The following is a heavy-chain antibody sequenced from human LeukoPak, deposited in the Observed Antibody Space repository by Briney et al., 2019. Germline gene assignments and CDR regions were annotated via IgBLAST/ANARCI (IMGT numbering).Heavy chain of an antibody. D-gene: IGHD3-22*01. CDR3: AREKVYYDSSGPGY. CDR1: GYTFTGYY. V-gene: IGHV1-2*02. Sequence: ASVKVSCKASGYTFTGYYMHWVRQAPGQGLEWMGWINPNSGGTNYAQKFQGRVTMTRDTSIRTAYMELSRLRSDDTAVYYCAREKVYYDSSGPGYWGQGTLVTVSS. J-gene: IGHJ4*02. CDR2: INPNSGGT.